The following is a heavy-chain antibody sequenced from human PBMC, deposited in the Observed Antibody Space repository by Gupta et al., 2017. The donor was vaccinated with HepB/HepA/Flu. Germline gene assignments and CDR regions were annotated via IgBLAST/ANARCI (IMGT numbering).Heavy chain of an antibody. D-gene: IGHD3-16*01. CDR1: GGSISSYY. J-gene: IGHJ4*02. CDR3: ARERAGGDFDY. V-gene: IGHV4-59*01. CDR2: IYYSGST. Sequence: HVQLQASGPGLVKPSVPLSLTCTVPGGSISSYYWSWIRQPPGKGLEWIGYIYYSGSTNYNPSLKSRVTISVDTSKNQFSLKLSSVTAADTAVYYCARERAGGDFDYWGQGTLVTVSS.